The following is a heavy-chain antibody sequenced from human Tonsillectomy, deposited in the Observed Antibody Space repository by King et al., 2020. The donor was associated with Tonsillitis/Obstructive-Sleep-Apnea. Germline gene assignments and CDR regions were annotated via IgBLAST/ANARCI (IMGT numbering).Heavy chain of an antibody. CDR1: GVSVSSGSYY. CDR3: ARDRYYDFWSGYFYYFDY. J-gene: IGHJ4*02. V-gene: IGHV4-61*01. Sequence: VQLQESGPGLVKPSETLSLTCTVSGVSVSSGSYYWSWIRQPPGKGLEWIGYIYYSGSTNYNPSLKSRVTISVDTSKNQFSLKLSSVTAADTAVYYCARDRYYDFWSGYFYYFDYWGQGTLVTVSS. D-gene: IGHD3-3*01. CDR2: IYYSGST.